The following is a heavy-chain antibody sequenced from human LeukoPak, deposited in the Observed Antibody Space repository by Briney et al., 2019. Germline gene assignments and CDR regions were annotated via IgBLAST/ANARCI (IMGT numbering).Heavy chain of an antibody. V-gene: IGHV4-38-2*02. CDR2: IYHSGST. CDR1: GYSISSGYY. Sequence: PSETLSLTCTVSGYSISSGYYWGWIRQPPGEGLEWIGSIYHSGSTYYNPSLKSRVTRSVDTSKNQFSLKLSSVTAADTAVYYCARDKSYEGFGDLYRDYWGQGTLVTVSS. D-gene: IGHD3-10*01. CDR3: ARDKSYEGFGDLYRDY. J-gene: IGHJ4*02.